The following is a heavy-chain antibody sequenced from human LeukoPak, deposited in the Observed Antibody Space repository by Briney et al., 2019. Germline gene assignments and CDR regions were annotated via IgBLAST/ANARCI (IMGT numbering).Heavy chain of an antibody. Sequence: SETLSLTCTVSGGSISSYYWSWIRQPPGKGLEWIGYIYYSGSTNYNPSLKSRVTISVDTSKNQFSLKLSSVTAADTAVYYCAFWYGGPGGTGFAPGARAPVVT. J-gene: IGHJ5*02. CDR2: IYYSGST. CDR3: AFWYGGPGGTGFAP. V-gene: IGHV4-59*01. CDR1: GGSISSYY. D-gene: IGHD3-16*01.